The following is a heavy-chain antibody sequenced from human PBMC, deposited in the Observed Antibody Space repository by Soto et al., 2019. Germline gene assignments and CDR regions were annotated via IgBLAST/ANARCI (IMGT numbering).Heavy chain of an antibody. CDR1: GYTFTSYG. J-gene: IGHJ6*03. V-gene: IGHV1-18*01. CDR2: ISAYNGNT. CDR3: ARDCSSTSCYSPHYYYYYYMDV. D-gene: IGHD2-2*02. Sequence: QVQLVQSGAEVKKPGASVKVSCKASGYTFTSYGISWVRQAPGQGLEWMGWISAYNGNTNYAQKLQGRVTMTTVTSTSTAYMELRSLRSDDTAVYYCARDCSSTSCYSPHYYYYYYMDVLGKGTTVTVSS.